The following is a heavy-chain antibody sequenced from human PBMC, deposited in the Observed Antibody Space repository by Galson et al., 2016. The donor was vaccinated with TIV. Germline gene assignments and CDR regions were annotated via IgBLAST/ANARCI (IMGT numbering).Heavy chain of an antibody. V-gene: IGHV1-69*13. D-gene: IGHD5-18*01. CDR1: GGTFSSYV. J-gene: IGHJ6*02. CDR2: IIPLFRTT. CDR3: ASDRNTAFDTHYSYYGLDV. Sequence: SVKVPCKASGGTFSSYVFNWVRLAPGQGLEWMGGIIPLFRTTNYAQKFQGRVTITADESTNTAYMELNSLRSGDTAVYYCASDRNTAFDTHYSYYGLDVWGQGTTVIVSS.